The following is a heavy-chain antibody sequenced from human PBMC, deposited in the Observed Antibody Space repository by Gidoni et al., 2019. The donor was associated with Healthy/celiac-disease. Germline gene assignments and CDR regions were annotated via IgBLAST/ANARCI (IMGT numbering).Heavy chain of an antibody. CDR2: IIPILGIA. CDR3: ARALDTAPGVSGAFDI. Sequence: QVQLVQSGAEVKKPGSSVKVSCQASGGTFSSYTISWVRQAPGQGLEWMGRIIPILGIANYAQKFQGRVTITADKSTSTAYMELSSLRSEDTAVYYCARALDTAPGVSGAFDIWGQGTMVTVSS. J-gene: IGHJ3*02. V-gene: IGHV1-69*02. CDR1: GGTFSSYT. D-gene: IGHD5-18*01.